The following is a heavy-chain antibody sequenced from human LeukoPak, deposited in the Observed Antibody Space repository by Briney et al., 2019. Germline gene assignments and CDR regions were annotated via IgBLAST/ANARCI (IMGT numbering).Heavy chain of an antibody. CDR3: AEDQQLEPFHY. Sequence: GGSLRLSCVASGLTFSNYGMHWVRQAPGKGLEWVAFIQFDGGDIFYADSVKGRFTISRDNSKNTLFLQMNSLRTDDTAMYYCAEDQQLEPFHYWGRGTLVTVPS. CDR1: GLTFSNYG. D-gene: IGHD1-1*01. CDR2: IQFDGGDI. J-gene: IGHJ4*02. V-gene: IGHV3-30*02.